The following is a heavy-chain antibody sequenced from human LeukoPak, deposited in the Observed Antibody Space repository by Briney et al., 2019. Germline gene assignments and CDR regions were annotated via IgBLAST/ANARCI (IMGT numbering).Heavy chain of an antibody. CDR1: GYTSTSYG. D-gene: IGHD2-2*01. CDR2: ISAYKGNT. Sequence: ASVKVSCKASGYTSTSYGISWVRQAPGQGLEWMGWISAYKGNTNYAQGLQGRVTMTTDTSTSTAYMELRSLRSDDTAVYYCVVDCSSSSCYWGHWGQGTPVTVSS. V-gene: IGHV1-18*01. CDR3: VVDCSSSSCYWGH. J-gene: IGHJ4*02.